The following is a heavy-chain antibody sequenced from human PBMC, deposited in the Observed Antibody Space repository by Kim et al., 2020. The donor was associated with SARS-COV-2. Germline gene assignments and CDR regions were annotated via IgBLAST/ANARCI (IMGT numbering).Heavy chain of an antibody. CDR2: INAGNGNT. J-gene: IGHJ4*02. V-gene: IGHV1-3*01. Sequence: ASVKVSCKASGYTFTSYAMHWVRQAPGQRLEWMGWINAGNGNTKYSQKFQGRVTITRDTSASTAYMELSSLRSEDTAVYYCARADDDSSGYYQGEFDYWGQGTLVTVSS. CDR1: GYTFTSYA. D-gene: IGHD3-22*01. CDR3: ARADDDSSGYYQGEFDY.